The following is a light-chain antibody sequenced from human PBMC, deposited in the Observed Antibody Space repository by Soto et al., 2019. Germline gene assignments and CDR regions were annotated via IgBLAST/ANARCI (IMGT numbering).Light chain of an antibody. CDR1: QSVSSSY. J-gene: IGKJ4*01. CDR2: GAS. CDR3: QQYGSSPPLS. Sequence: EIVLTQSPGTLSLSPGERATLSCRASQSVSSSYLAWYQQKPGQAPRLLIDGASSRTTGIPDRFSGSGSGTDFTLTISRLEPEDFEVYYCQQYGSSPPLSFGGGTKVEIK. V-gene: IGKV3-20*01.